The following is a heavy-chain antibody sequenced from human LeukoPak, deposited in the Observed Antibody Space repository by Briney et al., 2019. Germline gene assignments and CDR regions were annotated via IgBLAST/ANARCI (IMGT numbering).Heavy chain of an antibody. CDR2: IYYSGST. J-gene: IGHJ5*02. D-gene: IGHD3-9*01. CDR1: GGSISSYY. CDR3: ARLTGYSSESWFDP. V-gene: IGHV4-59*01. Sequence: SETLSLTCTISGGSISSYYWSWIRQPPGKGLEWIGYIYYSGSTNYKSSLKSRVTISVDTSKNQFSLKLSSVTAADTAVYYCARLTGYSSESWFDPWGQGTLVTVSS.